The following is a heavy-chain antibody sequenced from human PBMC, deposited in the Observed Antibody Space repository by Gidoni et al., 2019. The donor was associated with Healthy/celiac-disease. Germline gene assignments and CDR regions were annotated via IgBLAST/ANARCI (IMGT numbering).Heavy chain of an antibody. D-gene: IGHD2-2*01. CDR2: INSDGSST. CDR1: GFTFSRYR. V-gene: IGHV3-74*01. CDR3: ARDYCSSTSCYADAFDI. Sequence: EVQLVESGGGLVQPGGSLRLSCAASGFTFSRYRMHWVRQAPGKGLVWVSRINSDGSSTSYADSVKGRFTISRDNAKNTLYLQMNSLRAEDTAVYYCARDYCSSTSCYADAFDIWGQGTMVTVSS. J-gene: IGHJ3*02.